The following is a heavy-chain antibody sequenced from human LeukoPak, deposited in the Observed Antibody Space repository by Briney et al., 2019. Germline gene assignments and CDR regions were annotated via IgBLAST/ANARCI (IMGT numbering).Heavy chain of an antibody. D-gene: IGHD3-22*01. CDR3: AKAMSTDHYDSKGFYRVDFDS. CDR1: GFTFSTYA. CDR2: LSNSGGSGGTT. Sequence: PGGSLRLSCAASGFTFSTYAMSWVRQAPGKGLEWVSALSNSGGSGGTTYFADSVKGRFSISRDNSKSTLYLQLSSLTAEDTAVYYCAKAMSTDHYDSKGFYRVDFDSWGQGTLVTASS. V-gene: IGHV3-23*01. J-gene: IGHJ4*02.